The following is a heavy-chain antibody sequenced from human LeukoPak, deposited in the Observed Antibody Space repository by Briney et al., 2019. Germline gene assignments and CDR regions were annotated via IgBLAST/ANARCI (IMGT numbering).Heavy chain of an antibody. Sequence: ASETLSLTCTVSGGSITTYYWSWIRQPPGKGLEWIGFIFYSGSTNYNPSLKSRVTISLNTSKTQFSLKLSSVTAADTAVYYCARGGSSWGYYFDYRGQGTLVTVSS. CDR2: IFYSGST. CDR3: ARGGSSWGYYFDY. V-gene: IGHV4-59*01. J-gene: IGHJ4*02. D-gene: IGHD6-13*01. CDR1: GGSITTYY.